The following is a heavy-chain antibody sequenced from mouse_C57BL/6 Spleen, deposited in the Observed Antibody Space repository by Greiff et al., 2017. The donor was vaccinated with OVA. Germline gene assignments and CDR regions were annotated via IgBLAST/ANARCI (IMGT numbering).Heavy chain of an antibody. D-gene: IGHD1-1*01. Sequence: QVQLQQPGAELVRPGSSVKLSCKASGYTFTSYWMDWVKQRPGQGLEWIGNIYPSDSETHYNQKFKDKATLTVDKSSSTAYMQLSSLTSEDSAVYYCARRVYYYGSIYYFDDWGQGTTLTVSS. V-gene: IGHV1-61*01. CDR2: IYPSDSET. CDR3: ARRVYYYGSIYYFDD. J-gene: IGHJ2*01. CDR1: GYTFTSYW.